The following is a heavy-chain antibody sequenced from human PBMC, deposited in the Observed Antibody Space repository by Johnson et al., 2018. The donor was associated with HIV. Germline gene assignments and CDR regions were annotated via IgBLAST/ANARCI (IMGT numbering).Heavy chain of an antibody. V-gene: IGHV3-30-3*01. Sequence: QVQLVESGGGVVRPGGSLRLSCAASGFTFTNYAMYWVRQAPGKGLEWVALISYDGSNKYYADSVKGRFTISRDNSKNTLYLQMNSLRAEDTAVYYCAKETPSSGGTFDIWGQGTMVTVSS. D-gene: IGHD6-25*01. CDR1: GFTFTNYA. J-gene: IGHJ3*02. CDR2: ISYDGSNK. CDR3: AKETPSSGGTFDI.